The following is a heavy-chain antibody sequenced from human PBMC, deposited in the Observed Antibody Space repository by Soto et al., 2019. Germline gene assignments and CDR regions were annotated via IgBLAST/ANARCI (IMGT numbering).Heavy chain of an antibody. CDR1: GFSLSTSGVG. V-gene: IGHV2-5*02. J-gene: IGHJ4*02. Sequence: QITLKESGPTLVKPTQTLTLTCTFSGFSLSTSGVGVGWIRQPPGKALEWLALIYWDDDKRYSPSLKSRLTITKDTSKNHVVLTMTNMDPVDTATYYCAHRTVMAERQLASYFDYWGQGTLVTVSS. CDR3: AHRTVMAERQLASYFDY. CDR2: IYWDDDK. D-gene: IGHD5-18*01.